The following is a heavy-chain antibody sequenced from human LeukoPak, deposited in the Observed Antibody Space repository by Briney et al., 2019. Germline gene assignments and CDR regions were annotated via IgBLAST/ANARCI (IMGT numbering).Heavy chain of an antibody. D-gene: IGHD3-3*01. CDR2: IYTSGST. Sequence: PSETLSLTCTVSGGSISCSSYYWSWIRQPAGKGLEWIGRIYTSGSTNYNPSLKSRVTMSVDTSKNQFSLKLSSVTAADTAVYYCASRVVIETYYMDVWGKGTTVTISS. CDR1: GGSISCSSYY. CDR3: ASRVVIETYYMDV. J-gene: IGHJ6*03. V-gene: IGHV4-61*02.